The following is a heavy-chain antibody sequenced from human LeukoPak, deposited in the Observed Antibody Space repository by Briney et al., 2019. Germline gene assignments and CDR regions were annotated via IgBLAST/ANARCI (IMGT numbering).Heavy chain of an antibody. J-gene: IGHJ6*02. CDR3: ATGQGHGMDV. V-gene: IGHV3-74*01. CDR1: GFTFSSYW. D-gene: IGHD1-14*01. Sequence: GGSLRLSCAASGFTFSSYWMHWVRQAPGKGLVWVSRNNSDSSSTSYADSVKGRFTISRDNAKNTLYLQMNSLRAEDTAVYYCATGQGHGMDVWGQGTTVTVSS. CDR2: NNSDSSST.